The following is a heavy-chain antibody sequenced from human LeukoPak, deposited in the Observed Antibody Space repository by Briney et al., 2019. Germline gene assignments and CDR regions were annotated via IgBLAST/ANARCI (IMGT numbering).Heavy chain of an antibody. CDR2: MNPNSGNT. V-gene: IGHV1-8*01. CDR1: GYTFTSYD. CDR3: ATRPTYDSSGSRFDY. J-gene: IGHJ4*02. Sequence: GASVMVSCKASGYTFTSYDINWVRQATGQGLEWMGWMNPNSGNTGYAQKFQGRVTMTRNTSISTAYMELSSLRSEDTAVYYCATRPTYDSSGSRFDYWGQGTLVTISS. D-gene: IGHD3-22*01.